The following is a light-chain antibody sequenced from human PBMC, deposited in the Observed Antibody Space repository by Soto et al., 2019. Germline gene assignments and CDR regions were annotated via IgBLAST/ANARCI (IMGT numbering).Light chain of an antibody. V-gene: IGKV1-39*01. CDR2: AAS. CDR3: QQSYSTPPGT. J-gene: IGKJ4*01. Sequence: DIPMTQSPSSLSASVGDRVTITCRASQSISSYLNWYQQKPGKAPKLLIYAASSLQSGVPSRFSGSGSGTDFTLTISSLQPEDFATYYCQQSYSTPPGTFGGGTEVEIK. CDR1: QSISSY.